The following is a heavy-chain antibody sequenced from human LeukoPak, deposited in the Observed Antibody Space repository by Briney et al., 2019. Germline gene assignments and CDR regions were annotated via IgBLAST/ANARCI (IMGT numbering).Heavy chain of an antibody. J-gene: IGHJ4*02. CDR2: INPNSGDT. CDR3: ARVPYSTSFDY. V-gene: IGHV1-2*02. Sequence: ASVKLSCKTSGYTFTGSYIHWVRQAPGQGLEWMGWINPNSGDTNYAQRFQARVTMTTLTSISTAYMELTSLSPDDTAIYYCARVPYSTSFDYWGLGTLVTVSS. CDR1: GYTFTGSY. D-gene: IGHD2/OR15-2a*01.